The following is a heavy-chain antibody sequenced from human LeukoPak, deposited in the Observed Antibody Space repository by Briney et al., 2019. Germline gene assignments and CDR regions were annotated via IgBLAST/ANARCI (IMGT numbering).Heavy chain of an antibody. J-gene: IGHJ4*02. D-gene: IGHD6-13*01. V-gene: IGHV3-66*01. CDR1: GFTVTSHY. Sequence: PGGSLRLSCAASGFTVTSHYMTWVRQAPGKGLEWVSVIYSGGSTYYADSVKGRFTISRDNSKNTLYLQMNSLRAEDTAVYYCARAGPSSSWHQFDYWGQGTLVTVSS. CDR3: ARAGPSSSWHQFDY. CDR2: IYSGGST.